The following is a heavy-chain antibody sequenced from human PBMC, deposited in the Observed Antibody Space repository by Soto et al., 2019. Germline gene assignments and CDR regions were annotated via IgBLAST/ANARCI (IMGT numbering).Heavy chain of an antibody. CDR1: GFTFSSYA. Sequence: GGSLKLSCAASGFTFSSYAMSWFRQAPGKGLEWVSAISGSGGSTYYADSVKGRFTISRDNSKNTLYLQMNSLRAEDTAVYYCAKAAFPRYFDWVTDHWGQGTLVTVSS. V-gene: IGHV3-23*01. D-gene: IGHD3-9*01. J-gene: IGHJ5*02. CDR3: AKAAFPRYFDWVTDH. CDR2: ISGSGGST.